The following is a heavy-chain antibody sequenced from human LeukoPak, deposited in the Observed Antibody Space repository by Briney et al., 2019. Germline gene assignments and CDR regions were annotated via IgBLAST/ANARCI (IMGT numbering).Heavy chain of an antibody. V-gene: IGHV3-74*01. CDR3: ARISYDSSGYYDY. D-gene: IGHD3-22*01. J-gene: IGHJ4*02. CDR1: GFTFSSYY. CDR2: IDSDGSIT. Sequence: GGSLRLSCAASGFTFSSYYIHWVRQAPGKGLVWVSRIDSDGSITTYADSVKGRFTISRDNAKNTLYLQMNSLRAEDTAVYYCARISYDSSGYYDYWGQGTLVTVSS.